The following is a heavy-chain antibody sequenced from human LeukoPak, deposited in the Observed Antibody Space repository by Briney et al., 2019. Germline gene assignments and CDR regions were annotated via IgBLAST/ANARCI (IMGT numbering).Heavy chain of an antibody. CDR1: GFTFSSYA. CDR2: ITGSGATT. D-gene: IGHD4-17*01. J-gene: IGHJ4*02. CDR3: AKGNGDYRLGSVSADY. V-gene: IGHV3-23*01. Sequence: PGGSLRLSCAASGFTFSSYAMSWVRQAPGKGLEWVSTITGSGATTFYADSVKGRFTISKDSSKNTLYLQMNSLGAEDTALYYCAKGNGDYRLGSVSADYWGQGTLVTVSS.